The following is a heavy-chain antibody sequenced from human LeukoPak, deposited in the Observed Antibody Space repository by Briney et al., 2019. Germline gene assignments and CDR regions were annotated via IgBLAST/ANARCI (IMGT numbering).Heavy chain of an antibody. J-gene: IGHJ4*02. CDR3: AKDLDRWGKYYFDY. V-gene: IGHV3-30*18. CDR1: GFTFSTYG. D-gene: IGHD7-27*01. CDR2: ISYDGGNK. Sequence: GGSLRLSCAASGFTFSTYGMHWVRQAPGKGLEWVAVISYDGGNKYYADSVKGRFTISRDNSKNTLYLQMNSLRAEDTAVYYCAKDLDRWGKYYFDYWGQGTLVTVSS.